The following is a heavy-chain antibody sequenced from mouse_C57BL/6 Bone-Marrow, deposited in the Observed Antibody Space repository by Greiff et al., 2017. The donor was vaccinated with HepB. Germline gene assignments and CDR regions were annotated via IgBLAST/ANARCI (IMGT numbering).Heavy chain of an antibody. D-gene: IGHD2-1*01. J-gene: IGHJ1*03. Sequence: QVQLQQPGAELVKPGASVKMSCKASGYTFTSYWITWVKQRPGQGLEWIGDIYPGSGSTNYNEKFKSKATLTVDTSSSTAYMQLSSLTSEDSAVYYCARGDYGNYGWYFDVWGTGTTVTVSS. CDR2: IYPGSGST. V-gene: IGHV1-55*01. CDR1: GYTFTSYW. CDR3: ARGDYGNYGWYFDV.